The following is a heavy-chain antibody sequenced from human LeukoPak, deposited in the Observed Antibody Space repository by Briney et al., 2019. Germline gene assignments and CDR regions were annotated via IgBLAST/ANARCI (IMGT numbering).Heavy chain of an antibody. CDR1: GGSISSYF. J-gene: IGHJ4*02. Sequence: NSSETLSLTCTVSGGSISSYFWSWIRQPPGKGLEWIGYIYYSGSTNYNPSLKSRVTVSVDTSKNQFSLKLSSVTAADTAVYYCASLPGATSNVDYWGQGTLVTVSS. D-gene: IGHD1-26*01. CDR2: IYYSGST. CDR3: ASLPGATSNVDY. V-gene: IGHV4-59*08.